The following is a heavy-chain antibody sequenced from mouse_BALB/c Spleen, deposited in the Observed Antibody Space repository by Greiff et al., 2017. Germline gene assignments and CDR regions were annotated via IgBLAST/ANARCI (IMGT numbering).Heavy chain of an antibody. Sequence: QVHVKQSGAELVKPGASVKLSCKASGYTFTSYYMYWVKQRPGQGLEWIGEINPSNGGTNFNEKFKSKATLTVDKSSSTAYMQLSSLTSEDSAVYYCTRSDIYYYGSYAMDYWGQGTSVTVSS. J-gene: IGHJ4*01. D-gene: IGHD1-1*01. CDR1: GYTFTSYY. V-gene: IGHV1S81*02. CDR3: TRSDIYYYGSYAMDY. CDR2: INPSNGGT.